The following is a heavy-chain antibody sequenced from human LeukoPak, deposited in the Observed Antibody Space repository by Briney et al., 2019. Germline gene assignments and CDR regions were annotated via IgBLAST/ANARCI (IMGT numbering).Heavy chain of an antibody. Sequence: GGSLRLSCAPSGFTFSSYEMNCGRQAPGKGLWWGSYISSSGNTIYYADSVKGRFTISRDSAKNSLYLQMNSLRAEDTAVYYCARDGSDYGADYWGQGTLVTVSS. CDR2: ISSSGNTI. CDR3: ARDGSDYGADY. J-gene: IGHJ4*02. CDR1: GFTFSSYE. V-gene: IGHV3-48*03. D-gene: IGHD4-17*01.